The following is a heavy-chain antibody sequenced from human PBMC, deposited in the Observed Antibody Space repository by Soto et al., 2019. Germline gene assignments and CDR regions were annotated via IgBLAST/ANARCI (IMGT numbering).Heavy chain of an antibody. Sequence: ASVKVSCKASGYTFSSYYMHWVRQAPGQGLEWMGIINPNGGSTTYAQKFQGRVTMARNTSISTAYMELSSLRSEDTAVYYCARGLYYDSSGSDDAFDIWGQGTMVTVSS. J-gene: IGHJ3*02. CDR1: GYTFSSYY. CDR2: INPNGGST. CDR3: ARGLYYDSSGSDDAFDI. V-gene: IGHV1-46*01. D-gene: IGHD3-22*01.